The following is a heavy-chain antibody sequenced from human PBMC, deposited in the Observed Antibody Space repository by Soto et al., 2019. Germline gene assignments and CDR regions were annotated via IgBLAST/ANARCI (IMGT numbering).Heavy chain of an antibody. Sequence: PSETLSLTCTVSGGSISSSSYYWGWIRQPPGKGLEWIGSIYYSGSTYYNPSLKSRVTISVDTSKNQFSLKLSSVTAADTAVYYCARHESKELWFGELLGIGAFDIWGQGTMVTVS. CDR2: IYYSGST. J-gene: IGHJ3*02. CDR3: ARHESKELWFGELLGIGAFDI. D-gene: IGHD3-10*01. V-gene: IGHV4-39*01. CDR1: GGSISSSSYY.